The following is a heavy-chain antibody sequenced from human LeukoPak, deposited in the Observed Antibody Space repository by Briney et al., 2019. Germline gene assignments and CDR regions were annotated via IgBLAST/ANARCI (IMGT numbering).Heavy chain of an antibody. CDR2: ISGSGGST. CDR1: GFTFSSYG. V-gene: IGHV3-23*01. J-gene: IGHJ4*02. Sequence: PGGSLRLSCAASGFTFSSYGMNWVRQAPGKGLEWVSAISGSGGSTYYADSVKGRFTISRDNSKNTLYLQMNSLRAEDTAVYYCARYYDSSGYYPHFDYWGQGTLVTVSS. CDR3: ARYYDSSGYYPHFDY. D-gene: IGHD3-22*01.